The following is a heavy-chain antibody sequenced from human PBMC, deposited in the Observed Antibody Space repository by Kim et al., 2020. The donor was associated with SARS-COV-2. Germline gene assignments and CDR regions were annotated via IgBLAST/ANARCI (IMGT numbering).Heavy chain of an antibody. D-gene: IGHD3-10*01. CDR1: GGSISSSNW. CDR2: IYHSGST. J-gene: IGHJ6*02. Sequence: SETLSLTCAVSGGSISSSNWWSWVRQPPGKGLEWIGEIYHSGSTNYNPSLKSRVTISVDKSKNEFSLKLCSVTAADTAVYYCARASLLWFGELLHGMDVWGQGATVTVSS. V-gene: IGHV4-4*02. CDR3: ARASLLWFGELLHGMDV.